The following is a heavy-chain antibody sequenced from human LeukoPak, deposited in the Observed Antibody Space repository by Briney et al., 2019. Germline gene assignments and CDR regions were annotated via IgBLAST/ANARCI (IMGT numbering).Heavy chain of an antibody. CDR1: GFTFSSYS. J-gene: IGHJ6*02. Sequence: GGSLRLSCAASGFTFSSYSMNWVRQAPGKGLEWVSSISSSSSYIYYADSVKGRFTISRDNAKNSLYLQMNSLRAEDTAVYYCARDLIYCSSTSCQPYGMDVWGQGTTVTVSS. CDR3: ARDLIYCSSTSCQPYGMDV. V-gene: IGHV3-21*01. CDR2: ISSSSSYI. D-gene: IGHD2-2*01.